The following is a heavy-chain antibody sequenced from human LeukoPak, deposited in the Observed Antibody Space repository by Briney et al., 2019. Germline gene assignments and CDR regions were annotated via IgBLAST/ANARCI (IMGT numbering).Heavy chain of an antibody. CDR2: ISYDGSNK. D-gene: IGHD6-19*01. CDR3: AKDQIAVDGRYFDY. Sequence: PGGSLRLSCAASGFTFSSYGMHWVRQAPGKGLGWVAVISYDGSNKYYADSVKGRFTISRDNSKNTLYLQMNSLRAEDTAVYYCAKDQIAVDGRYFDYWGQGTLVTVSS. J-gene: IGHJ4*02. CDR1: GFTFSSYG. V-gene: IGHV3-30*18.